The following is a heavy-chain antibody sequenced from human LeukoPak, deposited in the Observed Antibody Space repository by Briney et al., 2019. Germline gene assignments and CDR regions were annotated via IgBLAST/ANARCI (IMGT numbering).Heavy chain of an antibody. CDR2: INGIGVNT. J-gene: IGHJ4*02. CDR3: ARVAHWNYADY. D-gene: IGHD1-7*01. Sequence: GGSLRLSCAASGFTFSSYAMSWVRQAPGKGLEWVSTINGIGVNTYYTDSVKGRFTISRDNAKNSLYLQMNSLRAEDTAVYYCARVAHWNYADYWGQGTLVTVSS. V-gene: IGHV3-23*01. CDR1: GFTFSSYA.